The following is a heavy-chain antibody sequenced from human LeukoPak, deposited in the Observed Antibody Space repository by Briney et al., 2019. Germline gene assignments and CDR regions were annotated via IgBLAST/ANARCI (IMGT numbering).Heavy chain of an antibody. V-gene: IGHV4-59*12. Sequence: PSETLSLTCTVSGGSISSYYWSWIRQSPGKGLEWIGYIYYSGSINYNPSLKSRVTISVDTSKNQFSLKLNSVTAADTAVYYCARVVAAAGNNWFDPWGQGTLVTVSS. D-gene: IGHD6-25*01. J-gene: IGHJ5*02. CDR1: GGSISSYY. CDR3: ARVVAAAGNNWFDP. CDR2: IYYSGSI.